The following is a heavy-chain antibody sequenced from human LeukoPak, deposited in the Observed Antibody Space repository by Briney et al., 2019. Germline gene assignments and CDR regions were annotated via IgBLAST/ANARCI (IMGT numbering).Heavy chain of an antibody. J-gene: IGHJ4*02. Sequence: QSGGSLTLSCVASGLTFSNYNMHWVRQAPGKGLEWVAVISYDGSNKYYADSVKGRFTISRDNSKNTLYLQMNSLRAEDTAVYYCAGSKTTVMHFDYWGQGTLVTVSS. CDR2: ISYDGSNK. V-gene: IGHV3-30*19. CDR3: AGSKTTVMHFDY. D-gene: IGHD4-17*01. CDR1: GLTFSNYN.